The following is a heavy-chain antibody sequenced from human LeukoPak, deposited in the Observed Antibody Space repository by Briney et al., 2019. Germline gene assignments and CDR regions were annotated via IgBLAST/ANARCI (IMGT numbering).Heavy chain of an antibody. CDR1: GGSISSGGYY. V-gene: IGHV4-61*08. J-gene: IGHJ2*01. D-gene: IGHD6-13*01. Sequence: TSETLSLTCTVSGGSISSGGYYWSWIRQHPGKGLEWIGYIYYSGSTNYNPSLKSRVTISVDTSKNQFSLKLSSVTAADTAVYYCARPGAAAPYFDLWGRGTLVTVSS. CDR2: IYYSGST. CDR3: ARPGAAAPYFDL.